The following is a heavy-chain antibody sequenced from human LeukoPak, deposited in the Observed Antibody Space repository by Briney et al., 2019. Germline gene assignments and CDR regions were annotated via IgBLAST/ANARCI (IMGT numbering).Heavy chain of an antibody. V-gene: IGHV4-39*07. CDR2: IYYSGST. CDR3: AREWELLWSDVFDV. D-gene: IGHD1-26*01. Sequence: SETLSLTCTVSGGSISSSSYYWGWIRQPPGKGLEWIGSIYYSGSTYYNPSLKSRVTISVDTSKNQFSLQLNSVTPEDTAVYYCAREWELLWSDVFDVWGQGAMVTVSS. J-gene: IGHJ3*01. CDR1: GGSISSSSYY.